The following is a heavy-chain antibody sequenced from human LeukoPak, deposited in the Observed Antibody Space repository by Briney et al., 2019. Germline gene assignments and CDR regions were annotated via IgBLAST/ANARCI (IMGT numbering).Heavy chain of an antibody. Sequence: GGSLRLSCAASGFTFSTYWMHWVRQAPGKGLVWVSRIRPEGTTTAYADSVKGRFTISRDNAKDTLFLQMNSLSAEDTAVYYCARDLDWILFDYWGQGTLVTVSS. CDR3: ARDLDWILFDY. J-gene: IGHJ4*02. D-gene: IGHD3-9*01. CDR2: IRPEGTTT. CDR1: GFTFSTYW. V-gene: IGHV3-74*03.